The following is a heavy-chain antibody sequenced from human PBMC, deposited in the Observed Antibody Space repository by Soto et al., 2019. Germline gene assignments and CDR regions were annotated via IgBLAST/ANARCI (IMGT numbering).Heavy chain of an antibody. CDR2: ISAYNGNT. J-gene: IGHJ5*02. CDR1: GYTFTSYG. V-gene: IGHV1-18*01. Sequence: GASVKVSCKASGYTFTSYGISWVRQAPGQGLEWMGWISAYNGNTNYAQKLQGRVTMTTDTSTSTAYMELRSLRSDDTAVYYCAIATNTYYDFWSGYYNWFDPWGQGTLVTVSS. CDR3: AIATNTYYDFWSGYYNWFDP. D-gene: IGHD3-3*01.